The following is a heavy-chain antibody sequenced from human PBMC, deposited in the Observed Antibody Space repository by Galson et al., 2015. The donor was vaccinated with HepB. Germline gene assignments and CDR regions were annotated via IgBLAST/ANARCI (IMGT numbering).Heavy chain of an antibody. J-gene: IGHJ4*02. V-gene: IGHV4-31*03. Sequence: TLSLTCTVSGGSISSGGYYWSWIRQHPGKGLEWIGYIYYSGSTYHNPSLKSRVTISVDTSKNQFSLKLSSVTAADTAVYYCARVGDLAVADDYWGQGTLVTVSS. CDR1: GGSISSGGYY. CDR3: ARVGDLAVADDY. D-gene: IGHD6-19*01. CDR2: IYYSGST.